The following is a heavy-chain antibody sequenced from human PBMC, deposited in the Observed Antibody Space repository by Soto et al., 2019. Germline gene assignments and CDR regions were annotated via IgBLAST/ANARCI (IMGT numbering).Heavy chain of an antibody. CDR2: ISAYNGNT. CDR3: ARGLRSGYYGYYYYYYMDV. Sequence: GASVKVSCKASGYTFTSYGISWVRQAPGQGLEWTGWISAYNGNTNYAQKLQGRVTMTTDTSTSAAYMELSSLRSEDTAVYYCARGLRSGYYGYYYYYYMDVWGKGTTVTVSS. CDR1: GYTFTSYG. V-gene: IGHV1-18*01. J-gene: IGHJ6*03. D-gene: IGHD3-22*01.